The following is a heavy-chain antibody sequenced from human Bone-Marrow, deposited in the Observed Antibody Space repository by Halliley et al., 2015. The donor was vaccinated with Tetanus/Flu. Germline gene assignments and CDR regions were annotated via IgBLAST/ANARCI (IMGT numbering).Heavy chain of an antibody. Sequence: VSAIGSAGDTYYPGSVKGRFTISRENAKNSFYLQMKSLRAEDTAVYYCARGTVGITTWSDAFDIWGQGTMVTVSS. J-gene: IGHJ3*02. V-gene: IGHV3-13*01. CDR2: IGSAGDT. D-gene: IGHD1-26*01. CDR3: ARGTVGITTWSDAFDI.